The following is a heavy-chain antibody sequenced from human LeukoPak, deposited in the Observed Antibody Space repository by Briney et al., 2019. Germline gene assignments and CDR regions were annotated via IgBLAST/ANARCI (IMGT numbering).Heavy chain of an antibody. CDR3: ARDSRYIVVVPSAIPPNYYFDY. V-gene: IGHV3-30-3*01. J-gene: IGHJ4*02. CDR2: ISYDGSNK. D-gene: IGHD2-2*01. CDR1: GFTFSSYA. Sequence: ERSLRLSCAASGFTFSSYAMHWVRQAPGKGLEWVALISYDGSNKYYADSVKGRFTISRDNSKKTLYLQVNSLRAEDTAVYYCARDSRYIVVVPSAIPPNYYFDYWGQGTLVTVSS.